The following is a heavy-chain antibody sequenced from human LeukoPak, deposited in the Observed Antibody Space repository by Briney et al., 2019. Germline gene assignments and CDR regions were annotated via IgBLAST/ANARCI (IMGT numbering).Heavy chain of an antibody. J-gene: IGHJ5*02. CDR1: GFTFDDYG. D-gene: IGHD6-19*01. CDR2: INWNGGST. Sequence: GGSLRLSCAASGFTFDDYGMSWVRQAPGKGLEWVSGINWNGGSTGYADSVKGRFTISRDNAKISLYLQMNSLRAEDTALYYCARDLVAVAGTLRFDPWGQGTLVTVSS. V-gene: IGHV3-20*04. CDR3: ARDLVAVAGTLRFDP.